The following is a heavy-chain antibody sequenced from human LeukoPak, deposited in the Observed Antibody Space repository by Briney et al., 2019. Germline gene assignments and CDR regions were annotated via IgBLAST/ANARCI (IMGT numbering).Heavy chain of an antibody. V-gene: IGHV3-21*01. Sequence: GGSLRLSCAASGFTFSSYSMNWVRQAPGKGLEWVSSISSSSSYIYYADSVKGRFTISRDNAKNSLYLQMNSLRAEDTAVYYCASHSRRVATAFWGQGTLVTVSS. D-gene: IGHD5-18*01. CDR1: GFTFSSYS. CDR2: ISSSSSYI. CDR3: ASHSRRVATAF. J-gene: IGHJ4*02.